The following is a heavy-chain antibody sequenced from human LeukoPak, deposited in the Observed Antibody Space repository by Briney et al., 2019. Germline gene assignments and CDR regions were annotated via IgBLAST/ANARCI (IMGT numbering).Heavy chain of an antibody. V-gene: IGHV1-69*04. D-gene: IGHD2-2*01. J-gene: IGHJ5*02. Sequence: SVKVSCKASGGTFSSYAVSWVRQAPGQGLEWMGRIIPILGIANYAQKFQGRVTITADKSTSTAYMELSSLRSEDTAVYYCARDRCSSTSCYSNWFDPWGQGTLVTVSS. CDR2: IIPILGIA. CDR1: GGTFSSYA. CDR3: ARDRCSSTSCYSNWFDP.